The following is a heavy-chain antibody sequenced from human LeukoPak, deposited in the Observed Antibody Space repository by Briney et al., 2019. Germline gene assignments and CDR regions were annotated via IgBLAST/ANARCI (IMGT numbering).Heavy chain of an antibody. J-gene: IGHJ5*02. CDR1: GGSISSYY. Sequence: SETLSLTCTVSGGSISSYYWSWIRQPPGKGLEWIGYIYYSGSTNYNPSLKSRVTISVDTSKNQFSLKLSSVTAADTAVYYCARVSLSTVTRGWFDPWGQGTLVTVSS. V-gene: IGHV4-59*12. CDR2: IYYSGST. D-gene: IGHD4-17*01. CDR3: ARVSLSTVTRGWFDP.